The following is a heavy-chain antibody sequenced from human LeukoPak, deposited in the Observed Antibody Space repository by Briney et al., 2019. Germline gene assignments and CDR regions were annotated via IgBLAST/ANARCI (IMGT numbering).Heavy chain of an antibody. J-gene: IGHJ5*02. V-gene: IGHV4-34*01. D-gene: IGHD3-10*01. CDR3: ARAPPPMRYYYGSGSPYYWFDP. CDR2: INHSGST. CDR1: GGSFSGYY. Sequence: PSETLSLTCAVYGGSFSGYYWSWIRQPPGKGLEWIGEINHSGSTNYNPSLKSRVTISVDTSKNQFSLKLSSVTAADTAVYYCARAPPPMRYYYGSGSPYYWFDPWGQGTLVTVSS.